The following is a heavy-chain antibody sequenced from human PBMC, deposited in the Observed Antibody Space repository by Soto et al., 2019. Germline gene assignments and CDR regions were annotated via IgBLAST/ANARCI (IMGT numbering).Heavy chain of an antibody. J-gene: IGHJ5*02. Sequence: EVQLVESGGGLVKPGGSLRLSCAASGFTFSSSSMSWVRQAPGKGLEWVSAIDGSSAYIYYIDSVRGRFTISRDNAKNSLYLQMNSLRAEDTALYYCARNPGYFDNASCHARCDPWGQGTLVTVSS. CDR2: IDGSSAYI. D-gene: IGHD2-2*01. V-gene: IGHV3-21*01. CDR3: ARNPGYFDNASCHARCDP. CDR1: GFTFSSSS.